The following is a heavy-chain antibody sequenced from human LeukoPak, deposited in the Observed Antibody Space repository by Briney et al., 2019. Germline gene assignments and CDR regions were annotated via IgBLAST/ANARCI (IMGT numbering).Heavy chain of an antibody. CDR2: IFPDGRT. D-gene: IGHD3-22*01. CDR3: ATYYDTSGYKFNY. V-gene: IGHV4-4*02. J-gene: IGHJ4*02. Sequence: SETLSLTCSASGGSISNHNWWSWVRQPPGKGPEWIGEIFPDGRTNYNPSLRGRLTISIDKSENQFSLKLTSVTAADTAVYYCATYYDTSGYKFNYWGQGTLVTVSS. CDR1: GGSISNHNW.